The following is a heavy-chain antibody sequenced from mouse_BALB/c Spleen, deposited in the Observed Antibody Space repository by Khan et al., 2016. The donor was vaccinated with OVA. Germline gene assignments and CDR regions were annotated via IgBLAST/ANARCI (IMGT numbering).Heavy chain of an antibody. J-gene: IGHJ3*01. V-gene: IGHV1-77*01. CDR1: GYTFSDYY. CDR3: ARRNYFGYTVAY. CDR2: ISPGSGDT. D-gene: IGHD1-2*01. Sequence: QVQLQQSGAELARPGASVKLSCKASGYTFSDYYINWVKQRTGQGLEWIGEISPGSGDTYYNEKFKGKDTLTADKSSSTAYLPLSSLTSEASAVSFCARRNYFGYTVAYWGQGTLVTVSA.